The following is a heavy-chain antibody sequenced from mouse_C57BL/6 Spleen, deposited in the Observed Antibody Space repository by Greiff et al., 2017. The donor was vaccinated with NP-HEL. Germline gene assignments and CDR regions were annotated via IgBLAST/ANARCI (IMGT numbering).Heavy chain of an antibody. Sequence: QVQLQQPGAELVKPGASVKVSCKASGYTFTSYWMHWVKQRPGQGLEWIGRIHPSDSVTNYNQKFKGTATLTVDKSSSTAYMKHSSMTTEDSAVKNCGIGTVVAREAKEDGGKGTTVTVSS. CDR3: GIGTVVAREAKED. J-gene: IGHJ4*01. D-gene: IGHD1-1*01. CDR2: IHPSDSVT. CDR1: GYTFTSYW. V-gene: IGHV1-74*01.